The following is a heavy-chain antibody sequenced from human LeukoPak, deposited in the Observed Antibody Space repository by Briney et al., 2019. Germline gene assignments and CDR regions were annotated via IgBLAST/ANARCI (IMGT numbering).Heavy chain of an antibody. J-gene: IGHJ4*02. V-gene: IGHV4-30-2*01. CDR1: GGSISSGGYS. Sequence: SETLSLTCAVSGGSISSGGYSWSWIRQPPGKGLEWIGYIYHSGSTYYNPSLKSRVTISVDGSKNQFSLKLSSVTAADTAVYYCASSIAVPTNFDYWGQGTLVTVSS. CDR2: IYHSGST. CDR3: ASSIAVPTNFDY. D-gene: IGHD6-19*01.